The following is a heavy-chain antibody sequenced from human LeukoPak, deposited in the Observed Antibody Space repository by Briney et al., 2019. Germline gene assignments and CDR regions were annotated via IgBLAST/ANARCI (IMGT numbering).Heavy chain of an antibody. D-gene: IGHD3-3*01. V-gene: IGHV3-23*01. J-gene: IGHJ4*02. CDR1: GFTFSSYA. CDR3: AKDRRFLEWLLIGSGFDY. CDR2: ISGDGGDT. Sequence: GGSLRLSCAASGFTFSSYAMNWVRQAPGKGLEWVSTISGDGGDTHYADSVRGRFTISRDNSKNTLYLQMNSLRAEDTAVYYCAKDRRFLEWLLIGSGFDYWGQGTLVTVSS.